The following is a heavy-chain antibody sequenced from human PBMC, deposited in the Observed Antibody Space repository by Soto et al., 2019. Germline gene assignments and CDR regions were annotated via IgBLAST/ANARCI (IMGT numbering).Heavy chain of an antibody. CDR2: INPNSGVT. V-gene: IGHV1-2*04. Sequence: QVQLVQSGAEVKKPGASVTVSCRSSGDTFTDYYMHWVRQAPGQGLEWMGWINPNSGVTKYAQKCQGWVTMTRDTSIRTVYMQLSRLRSDDTAVYDCARERGGAAATLDYYYFYMDVWGTGTTVTVSS. J-gene: IGHJ6*03. D-gene: IGHD2-15*01. CDR3: ARERGGAAATLDYYYFYMDV. CDR1: GDTFTDYY.